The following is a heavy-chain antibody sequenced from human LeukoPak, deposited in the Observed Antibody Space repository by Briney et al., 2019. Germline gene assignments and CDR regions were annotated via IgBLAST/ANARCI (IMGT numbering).Heavy chain of an antibody. D-gene: IGHD3-16*01. J-gene: IGHJ4*02. V-gene: IGHV1-2*02. Sequence: ASVKVSCKASGYTFTGYYMHWVRQAPGQGLEWMGWINPNSGGTNYAQKFQGRVTITADKSTSTSYMELSSLRSDDTAVYYCARTLEGYETDYWGQGTLVTVSS. CDR2: INPNSGGT. CDR3: ARTLEGYETDY. CDR1: GYTFTGYY.